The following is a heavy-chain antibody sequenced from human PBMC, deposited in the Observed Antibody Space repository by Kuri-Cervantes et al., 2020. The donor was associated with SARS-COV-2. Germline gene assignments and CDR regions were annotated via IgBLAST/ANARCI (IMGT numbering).Heavy chain of an antibody. CDR1: GFTFSSYA. CDR3: TTDFAWIQLWPRGY. CDR2: ISYDGSNK. V-gene: IGHV3-30-3*01. Sequence: GESLKISCAASGFTFSSYAMHWVRQAPGKGLEWVAVISYDGSNKYYADSVKGRFTISRDDSKNTLYLQMNSLKTEDTAVYYCTTDFAWIQLWPRGYWGQGTLVTVSS. D-gene: IGHD5-18*01. J-gene: IGHJ4*02.